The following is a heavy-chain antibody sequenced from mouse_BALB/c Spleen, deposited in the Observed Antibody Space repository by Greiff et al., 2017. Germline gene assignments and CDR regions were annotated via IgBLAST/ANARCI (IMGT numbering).Heavy chain of an antibody. CDR1: GFAFSSYD. Sequence: EVQLVESGGGLVKPGGSLKLSCAASGFAFSSYDMSWVRQTPEKRLEWVAYISSGGGSTYYPDTVKGRFTISRDNAKNTLYLQMSSLKSEDTAMYYCARHPRLWYFDVWGAGTTVTVSS. V-gene: IGHV5-12-1*01. CDR3: ARHPRLWYFDV. D-gene: IGHD1-2*01. CDR2: ISSGGGST. J-gene: IGHJ1*01.